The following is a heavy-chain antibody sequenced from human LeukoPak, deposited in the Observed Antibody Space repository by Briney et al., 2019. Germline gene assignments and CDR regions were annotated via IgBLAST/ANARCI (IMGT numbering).Heavy chain of an antibody. Sequence: GGSLRLSCVVSGFSVSNNYVSWVRQAPGKGLEWVAVISYDGSNKYYADSVKGRFTISRDNSKNTLYLQMNSLRAEDTAVYYCARVRPYSSGWYDFDYWGQGTLVTVSS. CDR3: ARVRPYSSGWYDFDY. V-gene: IGHV3-30*04. D-gene: IGHD6-19*01. J-gene: IGHJ4*02. CDR1: GFSVSNNY. CDR2: ISYDGSNK.